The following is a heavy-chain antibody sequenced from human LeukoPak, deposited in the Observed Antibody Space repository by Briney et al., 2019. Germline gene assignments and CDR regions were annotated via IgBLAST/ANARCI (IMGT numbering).Heavy chain of an antibody. CDR3: ARGTDTAMDG. V-gene: IGHV1-3*01. CDR1: GYTFTSYA. J-gene: IGHJ4*02. CDR2: INAGNGNT. Sequence: ASVTVSCKASGYTFTSYAMHWVRQAPGQRLEWMGWINAGNGNTNYAQKLQGRVTMTTDTSTSTAYMELRSLRSDDTAVYYCARGTDTAMDGWGQGTLVTVPS. D-gene: IGHD5-18*01.